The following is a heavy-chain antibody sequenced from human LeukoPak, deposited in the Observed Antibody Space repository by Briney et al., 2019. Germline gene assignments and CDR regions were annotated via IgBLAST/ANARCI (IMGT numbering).Heavy chain of an antibody. J-gene: IGHJ5*02. V-gene: IGHV4-61*02. Sequence: SETLSLTCTVSGDSLSSGNYYWTWIRQPAGKGLEWIGRIYTNGETNYNPSLKRRVTILLDTSKNHFSLRLSSVTATDTAIYFCARGRGGRLSASNWFDTWGQGILVTVSS. CDR2: IYTNGET. CDR3: ARGRGGRLSASNWFDT. D-gene: IGHD2/OR15-2a*01. CDR1: GDSLSSGNYY.